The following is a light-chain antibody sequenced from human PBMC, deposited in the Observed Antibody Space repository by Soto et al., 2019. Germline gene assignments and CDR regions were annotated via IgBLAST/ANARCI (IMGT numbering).Light chain of an antibody. CDR2: EVS. Sequence: QSALTQPPSASGSPGQSVTISCTGTSSDVGGYNYVSWYQQHPGKAPKLMIYEVSKRPSGVPDRFSGSKSGNTAALTVSGLQAEDDADYYCSSYAGSNTCYVFGTGTKVTVL. CDR3: SSYAGSNTCYV. J-gene: IGLJ1*01. V-gene: IGLV2-8*01. CDR1: SSDVGGYNY.